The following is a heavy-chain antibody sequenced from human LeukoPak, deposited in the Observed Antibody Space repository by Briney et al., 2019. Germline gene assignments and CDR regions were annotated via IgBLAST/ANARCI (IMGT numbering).Heavy chain of an antibody. V-gene: IGHV3-23*01. D-gene: IGHD3-9*01. CDR1: GFTFSTYG. CDR3: AKDGGEYYDILTGYYPRLYYMDV. J-gene: IGHJ6*03. Sequence: RGTLRLSCVASGFTFSTYGMSWVRQAPGKGLEWVSAISGSGGSTYYADSVKGRFTISRDNSKNTLYLQMNSLRAEDTAVYYCAKDGGEYYDILTGYYPRLYYMDVWGKGTTVTISS. CDR2: ISGSGGST.